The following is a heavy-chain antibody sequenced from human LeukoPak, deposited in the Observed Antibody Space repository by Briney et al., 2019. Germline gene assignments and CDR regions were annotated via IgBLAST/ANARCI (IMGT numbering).Heavy chain of an antibody. CDR3: ARGSNFAPLDY. V-gene: IGHV3-48*01. CDR1: GFTFSSYS. D-gene: IGHD4-11*01. CDR2: ISSSSSTI. J-gene: IGHJ4*02. Sequence: GGSLRLSCAASGFTFSSYSMNWVRQAPGKGLEWVSYISSSSSTIYYADSVKGRFTISRDNAKNSLYLQMNSLRAEDTAVYYCARGSNFAPLDYWGQGTLVTVSS.